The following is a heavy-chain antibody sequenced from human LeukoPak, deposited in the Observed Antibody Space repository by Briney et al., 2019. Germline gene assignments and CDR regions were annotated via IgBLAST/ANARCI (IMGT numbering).Heavy chain of an antibody. J-gene: IGHJ4*02. CDR3: ARDGLSYYYDSSGYFDY. Sequence: ASVKVSCKASGYTFTGYYMHWVRQAPGQGLEWMGWINPNSGSTNYAQKFQGRVTMTRDTSISTAYMELSRLRSDDTAVYYCARDGLSYYYDSSGYFDYWGQGTLVTVSS. D-gene: IGHD3-22*01. CDR2: INPNSGST. CDR1: GYTFTGYY. V-gene: IGHV1-2*02.